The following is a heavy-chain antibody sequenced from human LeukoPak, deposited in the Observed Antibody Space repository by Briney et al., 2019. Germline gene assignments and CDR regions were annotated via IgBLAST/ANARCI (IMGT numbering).Heavy chain of an antibody. CDR1: GYTLTELS. CDR2: FDPEDGET. J-gene: IGHJ4*02. D-gene: IGHD1-26*01. V-gene: IGHV1-24*01. CDR3: ATQVGRIVGATTGDY. Sequence: ASVKVSCKVSGYTLTELSMHWVRQAPGKGLEWMGGFDPEDGETIYAQKFQGRVTVTEDTSTDTAYMELSSLRSEDTAVYYCATQVGRIVGATTGDYWGQGTLVTVSS.